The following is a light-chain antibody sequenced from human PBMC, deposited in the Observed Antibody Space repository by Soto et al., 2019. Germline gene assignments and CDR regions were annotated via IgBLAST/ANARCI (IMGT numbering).Light chain of an antibody. V-gene: IGKV1-5*03. Sequence: DIPMTQSPSPLSGSLGDRFTITCRASQTISSWLAWYQQKPGKAPKLLIYKASTLKSGVPSRFSGSGSGTEFTLTISSLQPDDFATYYCQHYNSYSEAFGQGTKVDIK. CDR1: QTISSW. CDR2: KAS. J-gene: IGKJ1*01. CDR3: QHYNSYSEA.